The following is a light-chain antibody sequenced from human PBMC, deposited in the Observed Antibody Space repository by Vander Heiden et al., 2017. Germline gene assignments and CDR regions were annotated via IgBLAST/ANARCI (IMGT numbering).Light chain of an antibody. V-gene: IGKV3-20*01. Sequence: RASQSVSSSYLAWYQQKPGQAPRLIIYGASSRATGIPDRFSGSGSGTDFTLTISRLDPEEFAVYYCQQYGSSPRPLMYTFGQGTKLEIK. CDR1: QSVSSSY. CDR2: GAS. J-gene: IGKJ2*01. CDR3: QQYGSSPRPLMYT.